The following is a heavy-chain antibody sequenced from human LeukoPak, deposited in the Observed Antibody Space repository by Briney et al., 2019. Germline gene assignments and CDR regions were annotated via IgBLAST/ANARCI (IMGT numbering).Heavy chain of an antibody. Sequence: GGSLRLSCAASGFTFSSYSMNWVRQAPGKGLEWVSSISSSSYIYYADSVKGRFTISRDNAKNSLYLQMNSLRAEDTAVYYCARDSLAVAGRVGYDYWGQGTLVTVSS. CDR3: ARDSLAVAGRVGYDY. CDR1: GFTFSSYS. V-gene: IGHV3-21*01. CDR2: ISSSSYI. D-gene: IGHD6-19*01. J-gene: IGHJ4*02.